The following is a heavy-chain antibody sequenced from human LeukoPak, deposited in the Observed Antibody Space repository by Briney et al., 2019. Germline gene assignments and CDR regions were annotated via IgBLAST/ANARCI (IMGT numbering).Heavy chain of an antibody. Sequence: SETLSLTCTVSGGSISNYYWSWIRQPAGKGLEWIGRIYTSGSTNYNPSLKSRVTVSIDTSNNKFSLKLRSVTAAATAVYYCARAGRSSGPYYYYMAVWGKGTTVTVSS. D-gene: IGHD6-19*01. J-gene: IGHJ6*03. CDR2: IYTSGST. CDR3: ARAGRSSGPYYYYMAV. V-gene: IGHV4-4*07. CDR1: GGSISNYY.